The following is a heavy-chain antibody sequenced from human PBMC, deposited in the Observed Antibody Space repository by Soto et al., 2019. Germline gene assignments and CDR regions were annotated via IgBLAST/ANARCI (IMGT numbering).Heavy chain of an antibody. D-gene: IGHD2-15*01. CDR2: ISYDGSNK. CDR1: GFTFSSYG. Sequence: GGSLRLSCAASGFTFSSYGMHWVRQAPGKGLEWVAVISYDGSNKYYADSVKGRFTISRDNSKNTLYLQMNSLRAEDTAVYYCAKDFTHPRAYCSGGSCYSGPEYYYYYYGMDVWGQGTTVTVSS. V-gene: IGHV3-30*18. J-gene: IGHJ6*02. CDR3: AKDFTHPRAYCSGGSCYSGPEYYYYYYGMDV.